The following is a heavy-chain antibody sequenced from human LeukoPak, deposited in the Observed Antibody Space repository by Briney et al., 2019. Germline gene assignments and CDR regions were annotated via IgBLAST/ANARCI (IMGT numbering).Heavy chain of an antibody. V-gene: IGHV4-59*01. D-gene: IGHD4-17*01. Sequence: SETLSLTCTVSGGSISSYYWSWIRQPPGKGLEWIGYIYHSGSTNYNPSLKSRVTISVDTSKNQFSLKLSSVTAADTAVYYCAGYGDFFDYWCQGTLVTVSS. J-gene: IGHJ4*02. CDR3: AGYGDFFDY. CDR2: IYHSGST. CDR1: GGSISSYY.